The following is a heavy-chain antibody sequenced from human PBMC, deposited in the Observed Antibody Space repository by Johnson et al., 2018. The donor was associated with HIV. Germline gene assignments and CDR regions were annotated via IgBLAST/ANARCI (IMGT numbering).Heavy chain of an antibody. Sequence: EVQLVESGGGLVQPGGSLRLSCAASGFTFSSYAMSWVRQAPGKGLEWVSVFYSDSNTYSSDSVKGRFTISRDNSKNTLYLQMNSLRAEDTAVYYCARERIAAAGLDAFDIWGQGTMVTVSS. D-gene: IGHD6-13*01. CDR1: GFTFSSYA. J-gene: IGHJ3*02. V-gene: IGHV3-66*01. CDR3: ARERIAAAGLDAFDI. CDR2: FYSDSNT.